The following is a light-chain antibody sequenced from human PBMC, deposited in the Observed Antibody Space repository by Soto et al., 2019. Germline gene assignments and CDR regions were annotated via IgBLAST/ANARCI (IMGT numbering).Light chain of an antibody. Sequence: QAVGTQPPSVSGAPGQRVTISCTGSSSNIGAGYDVHWYQQLPGTAPKLLIYANSNRPSGVPDRFSGSKSGTSASLAITGLKAEDEAQYYCQSYDTSLSVVFGGGTKLTVL. CDR1: SSNIGAGYD. CDR3: QSYDTSLSVV. V-gene: IGLV1-40*01. J-gene: IGLJ2*01. CDR2: ANS.